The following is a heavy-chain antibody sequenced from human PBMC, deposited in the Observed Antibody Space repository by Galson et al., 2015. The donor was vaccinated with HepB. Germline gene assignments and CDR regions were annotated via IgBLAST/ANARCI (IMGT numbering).Heavy chain of an antibody. CDR1: GITFSSYA. V-gene: IGHV3-23*01. CDR2: IIGSGGTT. D-gene: IGHD3-10*02. J-gene: IGHJ6*02. CDR3: AKRRGRMFQFSNHYSYYPMDV. Sequence: SLRLSCAASGITFSSYAMSWVRQAPGKGLEWVSGIIGSGGTTYYADSVKGRFTLSRDNSKSTLFLQMTSVRAEDTAVYYCAKRRGRMFQFSNHYSYYPMDVWGQGTTVTVSS.